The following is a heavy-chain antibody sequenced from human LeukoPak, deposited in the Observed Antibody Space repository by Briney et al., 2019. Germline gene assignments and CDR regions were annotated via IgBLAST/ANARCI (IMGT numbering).Heavy chain of an antibody. CDR2: IYHSGST. V-gene: IGHV4-30-2*01. CDR3: ARDGLGAIRAPDY. Sequence: SQTLSLTCTVSGGALSNGGYYWTWIRQPPGKGLEWIGEIYHSGSTNYNPSLKSRVTISVDKSKNQFSLKLSSVTAADTAVYYCARDGLGAIRAPDYWGQGTLVTVSS. D-gene: IGHD5-12*01. CDR1: GGALSNGGYY. J-gene: IGHJ4*02.